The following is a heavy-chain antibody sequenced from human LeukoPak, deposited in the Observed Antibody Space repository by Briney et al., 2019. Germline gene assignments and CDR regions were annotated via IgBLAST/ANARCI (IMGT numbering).Heavy chain of an antibody. Sequence: IYYSGSTYYNPSLKSRVTISVDRSKNQFSLKVNSVTAADTAVYYCARGSYDGGSCWGRFDYWGQGTLVTVSS. V-gene: IGHV4-30-2*01. CDR2: IYYSGST. D-gene: IGHD6-19*01. J-gene: IGHJ4*02. CDR3: ARGSYDGGSCWGRFDY.